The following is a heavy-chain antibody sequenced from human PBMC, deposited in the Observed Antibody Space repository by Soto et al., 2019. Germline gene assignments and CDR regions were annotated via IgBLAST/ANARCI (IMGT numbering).Heavy chain of an antibody. CDR1: GDSISTVDYF. J-gene: IGHJ5*01. Sequence: SETLSLACSVSGDSISTVDYFWAWVRQPPGQALEYIGYIYKSATTYYNPSFESRVAISLDTSKSQFSLNVTSLTAADTAVYFCARGRYCLTGRCFPNWFDSWGQGTLVTVSS. CDR3: ARGRYCLTGRCFPNWFDS. V-gene: IGHV4-30-4*01. CDR2: IYKSATT. D-gene: IGHD2-15*01.